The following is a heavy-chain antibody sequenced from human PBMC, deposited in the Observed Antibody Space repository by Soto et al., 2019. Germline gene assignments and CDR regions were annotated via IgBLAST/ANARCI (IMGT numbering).Heavy chain of an antibody. V-gene: IGHV3-30*18. Sequence: ESGGGVVQPGRSLRLSCAASGFTFSSYGMHWVRQAPGKGLEWVAVISYDGSNKYYADSVKGRFTISRDNSKNTLYLQMNSLRAEDTAVYYCAKDLELAADYWGQGTLVTVSS. CDR1: GFTFSSYG. CDR2: ISYDGSNK. D-gene: IGHD1-7*01. CDR3: AKDLELAADY. J-gene: IGHJ4*02.